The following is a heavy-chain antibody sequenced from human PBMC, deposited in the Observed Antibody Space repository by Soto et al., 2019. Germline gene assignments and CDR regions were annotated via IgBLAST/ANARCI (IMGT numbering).Heavy chain of an antibody. V-gene: IGHV4-34*01. CDR3: ARDDCGNYYEGCYYGMDV. CDR1: GGSFSGYY. D-gene: IGHD3-22*01. CDR2: INHSGST. J-gene: IGHJ6*02. Sequence: SETLSLTCAVYGGSFSGYYWSWIRQPPGKGLEWIGEINHSGSTNYNPSLKSRVTISVDTSKNQFSLKLSSVTAADTAVYYCARDDCGNYYEGCYYGMDVWGQGTTVTVS.